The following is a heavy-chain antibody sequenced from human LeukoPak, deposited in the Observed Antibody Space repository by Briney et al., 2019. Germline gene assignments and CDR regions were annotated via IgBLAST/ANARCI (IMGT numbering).Heavy chain of an antibody. V-gene: IGHV3-48*03. D-gene: IGHD6-19*01. CDR3: ARESIAVAGAPFDY. CDR1: GFTFSSYE. J-gene: IGHJ4*02. CDR2: ISSGSTI. Sequence: GGSLRLSCAASGFTFSSYEMNWVRQAPGKGLEWVSYISSGSTIYDADSVKGRFTISRDNAKNSLYLQMNSLRTEDTAVYYCARESIAVAGAPFDYWGQGTLVTVSS.